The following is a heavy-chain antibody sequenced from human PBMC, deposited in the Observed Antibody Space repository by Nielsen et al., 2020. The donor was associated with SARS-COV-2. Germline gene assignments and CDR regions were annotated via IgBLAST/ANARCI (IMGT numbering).Heavy chain of an antibody. V-gene: IGHV3-30*04. CDR2: ISYDGSNK. Sequence: GGSLRLSCAASGFTFSSYAMHWVRQAPGKGLEWVAVISYDGSNKYYADSVKGRFTISRDNSKNTLYLQMNSLRAEDTAVYYCTFWSGYYSPVDYWGQGTLVTVSS. D-gene: IGHD3-3*01. CDR1: GFTFSSYA. CDR3: TFWSGYYSPVDY. J-gene: IGHJ4*02.